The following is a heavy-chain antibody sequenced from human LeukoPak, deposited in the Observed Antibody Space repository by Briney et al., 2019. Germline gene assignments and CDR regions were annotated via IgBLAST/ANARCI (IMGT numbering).Heavy chain of an antibody. J-gene: IGHJ3*01. V-gene: IGHV1-18*01. CDR2: ISAYNGNT. CDR3: AKPHTSGSYLYDAFDV. D-gene: IGHD3-16*02. CDR1: GYTFTSYG. Sequence: GASVKVSCKASGYTFTSYGISWVRQAPGQGLEWMGWISAYNGNTNYAQKLQGRVTMTTDTSTSTAYMELRSLRSDDTAVYYCAKPHTSGSYLYDAFDVWGQGTMVTVSS.